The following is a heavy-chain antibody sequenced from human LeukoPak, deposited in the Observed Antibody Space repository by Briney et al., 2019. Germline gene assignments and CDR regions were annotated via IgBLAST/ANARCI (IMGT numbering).Heavy chain of an antibody. CDR3: ATEAMSSSWYPAFED. CDR1: GYTLTELS. D-gene: IGHD6-13*01. V-gene: IGHV1-24*01. CDR2: FDPEDGET. Sequence: ASVKVSCKVSGYTLTELSMHWVRQAPGKGLEWMGGFDPEDGETIYAQRFQGRVTMTEDTSTDTAYMELSSLRSEDTAVYYCATEAMSSSWYPAFEDWGQGTLVTVSS. J-gene: IGHJ4*02.